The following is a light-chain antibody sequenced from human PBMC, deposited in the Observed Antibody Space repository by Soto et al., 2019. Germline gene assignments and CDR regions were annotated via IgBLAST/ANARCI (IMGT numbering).Light chain of an antibody. V-gene: IGKV1-5*03. Sequence: DIQMTQSPSTLSVSVGDRGTITCRASQTISSWLAWYQQKPGKAPKLLIYKASTLKSGVPSRFSGSGSGTEFTLTISSLQPDDFETYYCQHYNSDSEAFGQGTKVDIK. J-gene: IGKJ1*01. CDR2: KAS. CDR1: QTISSW. CDR3: QHYNSDSEA.